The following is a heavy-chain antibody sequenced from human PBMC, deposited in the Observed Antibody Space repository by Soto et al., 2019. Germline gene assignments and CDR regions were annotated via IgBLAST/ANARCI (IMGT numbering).Heavy chain of an antibody. CDR2: ISYDGSNK. Sequence: QVQLVESGGGVVQPGKSLRLSCVASGFTFSSHGMHWVRQAPGKGLEWVAVISYDGSNKYYADSVKGRFTISRDNSKNTVYLHMNSLRADDTAVYYCANDRGTSASSVWGHYYGMHVWGQGTTVTVSS. V-gene: IGHV3-30*18. CDR3: ANDRGTSASSVWGHYYGMHV. J-gene: IGHJ6*02. CDR1: GFTFSSHG. D-gene: IGHD6-19*01.